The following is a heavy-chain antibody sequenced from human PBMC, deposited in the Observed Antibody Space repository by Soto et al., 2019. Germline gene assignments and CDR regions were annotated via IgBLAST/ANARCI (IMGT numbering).Heavy chain of an antibody. CDR2: ISAYNGNT. V-gene: IGHV1-18*01. Sequence: ASVKVSCKASGYTLTSYGISWVRQAPGQGLEWMGWISAYNGNTNYAQKLQGRVTMTTDTSTSTAYMELRSLRSDDTAVYYCARLELNYYYYGMDVWGQGTTVTVSS. CDR3: ARLELNYYYYGMDV. J-gene: IGHJ6*02. D-gene: IGHD1-7*01. CDR1: GYTLTSYG.